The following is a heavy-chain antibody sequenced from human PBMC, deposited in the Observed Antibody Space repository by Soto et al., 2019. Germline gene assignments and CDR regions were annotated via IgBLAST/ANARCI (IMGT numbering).Heavy chain of an antibody. D-gene: IGHD2-2*01. V-gene: IGHV5-51*01. Sequence: GESLKISCKGSGYSFTTYWIGWVRQMPGKGLEWMGIIYPGDSDPIYSPSFQGQVTISVDKSISTAYLQWSSLKASDTAMYYCARPLGYCSSTICSPIDYWGQGTLVTVS. CDR2: IYPGDSDP. J-gene: IGHJ4*02. CDR3: ARPLGYCSSTICSPIDY. CDR1: GYSFTTYW.